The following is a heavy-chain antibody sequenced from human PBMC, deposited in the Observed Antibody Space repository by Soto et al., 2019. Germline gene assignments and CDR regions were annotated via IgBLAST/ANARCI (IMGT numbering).Heavy chain of an antibody. V-gene: IGHV1-69*01. D-gene: IGHD6-13*01. CDR3: ARVQQQLSHYYYGMDV. J-gene: IGHJ6*02. CDR1: GGTFSSYA. CDR2: IIPIFGTA. Sequence: QVQLVQSGAEVKKPGSSVKVSCKASGGTFSSYAISWVRQAPGQGLEWMGGIIPIFGTANYAQKFQGRVTITADESTSTAYMELSSRRPEDTAVYYCARVQQQLSHYYYGMDVWGQGTTVTVSS.